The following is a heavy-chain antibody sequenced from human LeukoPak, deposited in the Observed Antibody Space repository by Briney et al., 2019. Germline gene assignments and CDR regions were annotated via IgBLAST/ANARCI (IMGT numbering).Heavy chain of an antibody. J-gene: IGHJ4*02. D-gene: IGHD5-12*01. V-gene: IGHV3-7*01. CDR3: VRDGGVSGYDLLDY. CDR1: GFTFSIYW. Sequence: PGGSLRLPYSASGFTFSIYWMPGAGKPPGKGLEEWAHINQDGSKEYYMDSVKARFTISRDNAKNSLSPQMNSLRAEDTAVYYCVRDGGVSGYDLLDYWGQGTLVTVSS. CDR2: INQDGSKE.